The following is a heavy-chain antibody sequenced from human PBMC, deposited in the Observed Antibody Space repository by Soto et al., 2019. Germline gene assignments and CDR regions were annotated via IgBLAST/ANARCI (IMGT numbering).Heavy chain of an antibody. V-gene: IGHV3-9*01. CDR2: ISWNSGSI. Sequence: SLRLSCAASGFTFDDYAMHWVRQAPGKGLEWVSGISWNSGSIGYADSVKGRFTISRDNAKNSLYLQMNSLRAEDTALYYCAKWAAAAGPFDYWGQGTLVTVSS. J-gene: IGHJ4*02. D-gene: IGHD6-13*01. CDR3: AKWAAAAGPFDY. CDR1: GFTFDDYA.